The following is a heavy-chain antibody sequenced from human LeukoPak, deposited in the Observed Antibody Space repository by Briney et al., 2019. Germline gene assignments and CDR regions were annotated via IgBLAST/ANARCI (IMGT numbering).Heavy chain of an antibody. Sequence: PGGSLRLSCAASGFTFSSYAMSWVRQAPGKGLEWVSAISGSGGSTYYADSVKGRFTISRDNSKNTLYLQMNSLRAEDTAVYYCAAGPTYDSSGYYSWWGQGTLVTVSS. V-gene: IGHV3-23*01. CDR1: GFTFSSYA. CDR2: ISGSGGST. D-gene: IGHD3-22*01. CDR3: AAGPTYDSSGYYSW. J-gene: IGHJ4*02.